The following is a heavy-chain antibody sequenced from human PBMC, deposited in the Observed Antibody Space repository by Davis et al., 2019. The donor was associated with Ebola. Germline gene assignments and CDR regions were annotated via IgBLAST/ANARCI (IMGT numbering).Heavy chain of an antibody. V-gene: IGHV4-34*01. CDR3: ARRRLSFEAIDY. CDR1: GGSFNTYY. D-gene: IGHD1-26*01. CDR2: INHSGSS. Sequence: SETLSLTCAVYGGSFNTYYWNWIRQPPGKGLEWIGEINHSGSSKYNPSLKSRVAMSVDTSQNQFSLWLSSVTAADTAVYYCARRRLSFEAIDYWGQGTLVTVSS. J-gene: IGHJ4*02.